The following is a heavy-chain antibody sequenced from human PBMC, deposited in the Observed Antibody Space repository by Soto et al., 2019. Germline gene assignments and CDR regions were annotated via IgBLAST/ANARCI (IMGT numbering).Heavy chain of an antibody. CDR3: ARFLLRYGMDV. V-gene: IGHV4-59*01. D-gene: IGHD2-15*01. J-gene: IGHJ6*02. CDR2: IYYSGST. Sequence: TLSLTCTVSGGTISSYYWSWIRQPPGKGLEWIGYIYYSGSTNYNPSLKSRVTISVDTSKNQFSLKLSSVTAADTAVYCCARFLLRYGMDVWGQGTTVTVSS. CDR1: GGTISSYY.